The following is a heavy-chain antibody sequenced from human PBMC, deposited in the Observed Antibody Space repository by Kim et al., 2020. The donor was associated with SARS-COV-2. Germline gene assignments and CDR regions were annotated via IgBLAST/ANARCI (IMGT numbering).Heavy chain of an antibody. J-gene: IGHJ4*02. CDR3: AIGGHSYELDY. CDR2: T. Sequence: TRYSPAFQGQVTISADKSITTAYLQWSSLKVSDTAMYYCAIGGHSYELDYWGQGTLVTVSS. V-gene: IGHV5-51*01. D-gene: IGHD5-18*01.